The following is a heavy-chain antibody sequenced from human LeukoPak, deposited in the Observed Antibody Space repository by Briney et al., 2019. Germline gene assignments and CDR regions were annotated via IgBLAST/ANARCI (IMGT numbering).Heavy chain of an antibody. D-gene: IGHD4-17*01. V-gene: IGHV4-38-2*01. CDR3: ARRDYDNWFDP. CDR1: GYSISSGYY. CDR2: IYHTGNT. Sequence: PSETLSLTCVVSGYSISSGYYWGWIRQPPGKGLQWIGSIYHTGNTYYNPSLKSRVTISLDTSKNQFSLKLTSVTPADTAVYYCARRDYDNWFDPWGQGTLVTVSS. J-gene: IGHJ5*02.